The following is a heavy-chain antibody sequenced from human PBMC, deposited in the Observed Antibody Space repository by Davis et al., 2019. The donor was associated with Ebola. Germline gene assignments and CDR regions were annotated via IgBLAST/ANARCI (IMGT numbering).Heavy chain of an antibody. Sequence: GESLKISCAAPGFTFSDYYMSWIRQAPGKGLEWVSYISSSSSYTNYADSVKGRFTISRDNAKNSLYLQMNSLRAEDTAVYYCARDWRDYPYGMDVWGQGTTVTVSS. CDR2: ISSSSSYT. J-gene: IGHJ6*02. CDR3: ARDWRDYPYGMDV. V-gene: IGHV3-11*05. CDR1: GFTFSDYY.